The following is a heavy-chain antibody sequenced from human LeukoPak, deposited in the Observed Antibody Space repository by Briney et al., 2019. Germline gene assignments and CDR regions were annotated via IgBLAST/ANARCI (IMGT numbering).Heavy chain of an antibody. Sequence: SVKVSCKASGGTFSSYAISWVRQAPGQGLEWMGGIIPIFGTANYAQKFQGRVTITADESTSTAYMELSSLRSEDTAVYYCARSAAADANPSDYWGQGTLVTVSS. CDR1: GGTFSSYA. CDR3: ARSAAADANPSDY. J-gene: IGHJ4*02. D-gene: IGHD6-13*01. CDR2: IIPIFGTA. V-gene: IGHV1-69*13.